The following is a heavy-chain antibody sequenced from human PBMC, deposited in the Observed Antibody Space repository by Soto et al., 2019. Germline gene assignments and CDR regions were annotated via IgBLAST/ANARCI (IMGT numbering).Heavy chain of an antibody. V-gene: IGHV1-2*02. Sequence: SVKSSCKASGYTITGYYMHWVRQAPGQGLEWMGWINPNSGGTNYAQKFQGRVTMTRDTSISTAYMELSRLRSDDTAVYYCAREGSLPYCSSTSCPTGGWFDTWGQGTLVTVSS. CDR3: AREGSLPYCSSTSCPTGGWFDT. D-gene: IGHD2-2*01. CDR1: GYTITGYY. CDR2: INPNSGGT. J-gene: IGHJ5*01.